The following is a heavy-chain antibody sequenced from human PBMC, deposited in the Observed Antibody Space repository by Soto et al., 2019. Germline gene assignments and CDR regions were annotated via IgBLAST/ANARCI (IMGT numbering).Heavy chain of an antibody. CDR2: MSAYNGNT. Sequence: ASVKVSCKASGYTFTSYGISWVRQAPGQGLEWMGWMSAYNGNTNYAQKLQGRVTMTTDTSTSTAYMELRSLRSDDTAVYYCARDLSVTPYDAFDIWGQGTMVTVSS. J-gene: IGHJ3*02. V-gene: IGHV1-18*01. D-gene: IGHD4-17*01. CDR1: GYTFTSYG. CDR3: ARDLSVTPYDAFDI.